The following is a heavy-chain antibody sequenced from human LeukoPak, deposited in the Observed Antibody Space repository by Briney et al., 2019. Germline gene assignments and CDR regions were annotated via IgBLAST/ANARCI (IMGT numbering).Heavy chain of an antibody. V-gene: IGHV1-2*02. J-gene: IGHJ5*02. CDR2: IDPNSGGT. D-gene: IGHD2-2*01. CDR3: PRDRGYQLLELVVDP. CDR1: GYTFTGYY. Sequence: GASVKVSCKASGYTFTGYYMHWVRQAPGQGLEWRGWIDPNSGGTNYAQKFQGRVTMTRDTSISTAYMELSRLRSDDTAVYSCPRDRGYQLLELVVDPWGQGTLVTVSS.